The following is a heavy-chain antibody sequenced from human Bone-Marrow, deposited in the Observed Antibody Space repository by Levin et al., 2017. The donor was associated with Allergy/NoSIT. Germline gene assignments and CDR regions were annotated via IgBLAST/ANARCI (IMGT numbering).Heavy chain of an antibody. CDR1: GFRFDEYG. V-gene: IGHV3-9*01. Sequence: GGSLRLSCEVSGFRFDEYGMHWVRQAPGKGLEWVSGISWNSGTIAYADSVKGRFTISRDNAESSLYLQMNSLRAEDTALYYCGKDMAVGHYDSVMKNDAFDVWGQGTMVTVSS. J-gene: IGHJ3*01. CDR2: ISWNSGTI. D-gene: IGHD3-22*01. CDR3: GKDMAVGHYDSVMKNDAFDV.